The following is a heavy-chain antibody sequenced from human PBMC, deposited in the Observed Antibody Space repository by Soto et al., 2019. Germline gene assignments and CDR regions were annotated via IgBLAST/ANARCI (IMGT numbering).Heavy chain of an antibody. CDR1: GGSFSGYY. CDR2: INHSGST. D-gene: IGHD6-6*01. J-gene: IGHJ4*02. V-gene: IGHV4-34*01. CDR3: ARTSRFDC. Sequence: QVQLQQWGEGLLKPSETLSLTCAVYGGSFSGYYWSWIRQPPGKGLEWIGEINHSGSTNYNPSLKSRVTMSVDTSKNQFSLKLSSVTAADTAVYYCARTSRFDCWGQGTLVTVSS.